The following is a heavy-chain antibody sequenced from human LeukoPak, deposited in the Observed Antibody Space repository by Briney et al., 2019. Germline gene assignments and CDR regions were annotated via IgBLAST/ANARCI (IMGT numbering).Heavy chain of an antibody. J-gene: IGHJ5*02. Sequence: KISCKGSGYSFTSYWIGWVRQMPGKGLEWMGIIPIFGTANYAQKFQGRVTITTDESTSTAYMELSSLRSEDTAVYYCCSGYSYEFSDPWGQGTLVTVSS. CDR3: CSGYSYEFSDP. D-gene: IGHD5-18*01. CDR1: GYSFTSYW. CDR2: IIPIFGTA. V-gene: IGHV1-69*05.